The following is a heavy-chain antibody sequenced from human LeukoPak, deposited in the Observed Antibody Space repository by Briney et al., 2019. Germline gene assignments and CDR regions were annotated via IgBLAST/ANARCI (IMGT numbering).Heavy chain of an antibody. J-gene: IGHJ3*02. V-gene: IGHV1-18*01. CDR1: GYTFNSFG. CDR2: ISVYNGNT. CDR3: ATVGQWLQSDAFDI. D-gene: IGHD5-24*01. Sequence: VASVKVSCKASGYTFNSFGINWVRQAPGQGLEWMGWISVYNGNTSYAQKLQDRVTMTMTTDTSTSTAYMELRSLRSDDTAVYYCATVGQWLQSDAFDIWGQGTMVTVSS.